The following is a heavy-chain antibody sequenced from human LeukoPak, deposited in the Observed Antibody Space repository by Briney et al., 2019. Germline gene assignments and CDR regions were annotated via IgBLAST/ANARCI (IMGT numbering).Heavy chain of an antibody. Sequence: GGSLRLSXAASGFTFRSYGMHWVRQAPGKGLEWVAFIRYDGSNKYYADSVKGRFTISRDNSKNTLYLQMNSLRAEDTAVYYCAKVRYYGSGSYYFDYWGQGTLVTVSS. CDR2: IRYDGSNK. CDR1: GFTFRSYG. D-gene: IGHD3-10*01. CDR3: AKVRYYGSGSYYFDY. J-gene: IGHJ4*02. V-gene: IGHV3-30*02.